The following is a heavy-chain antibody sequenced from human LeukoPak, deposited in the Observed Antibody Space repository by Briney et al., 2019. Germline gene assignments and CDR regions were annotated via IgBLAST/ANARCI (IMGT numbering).Heavy chain of an antibody. CDR3: ARAPPEWVY. CDR2: MNPNSGNT. J-gene: IGHJ4*02. Sequence: GSSVKVSCKASGGTFSSYAISWVRQATGQGLEWMGWMNPNSGNTGYAQKFQGRVTMTRNTSISTAYMELSSLRSEDTAVYYCARAPPEWVYWGQGTLVTVSS. CDR1: GGTFSSYA. D-gene: IGHD2-8*01. V-gene: IGHV1-8*02.